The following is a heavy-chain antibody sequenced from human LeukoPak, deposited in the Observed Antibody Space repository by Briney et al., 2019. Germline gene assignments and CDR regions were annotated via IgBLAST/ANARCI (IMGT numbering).Heavy chain of an antibody. J-gene: IGHJ3*02. CDR2: ISSSGSTI. Sequence: GGSLRLSCAASGFTFSSYEMNWVRQAPGKGLEWVSYISSSGSTIYYADSVKGRFTISRDNSKNTLYLQMNSLRAEDTAVYYCAKTGMHDDAFDIWGQGTMVTVSS. CDR3: AKTGMHDDAFDI. V-gene: IGHV3-48*03. CDR1: GFTFSSYE.